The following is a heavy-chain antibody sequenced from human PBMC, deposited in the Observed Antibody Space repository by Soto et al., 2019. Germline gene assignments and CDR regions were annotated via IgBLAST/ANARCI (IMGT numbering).Heavy chain of an antibody. CDR2: IYYSGST. V-gene: IGHV4-59*01. Sequence: SETLSLTCTVSGGSISSYYWSWIRQPPGKGLEWIGHIYYSGSTNYNPSLKSRVTISVGTSKNQFSLKLSSVTAADTAVYYCAIVKFGVVGHPHYYYGMDVWGQGTTVTVSS. CDR3: AIVKFGVVGHPHYYYGMDV. J-gene: IGHJ6*02. D-gene: IGHD3-3*01. CDR1: GGSISSYY.